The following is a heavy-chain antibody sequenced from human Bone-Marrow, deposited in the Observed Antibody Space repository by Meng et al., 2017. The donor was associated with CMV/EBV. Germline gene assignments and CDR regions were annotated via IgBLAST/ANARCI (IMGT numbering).Heavy chain of an antibody. D-gene: IGHD3-16*01. Sequence: ASVQVSCKASGYTFTGYYMHWVRQAPGQGLEWMGWINPNSGGTNYAQKFQGRVTMTRDTSISTAYMELSRLRSDDTAVYYCARERGGSYYFDYWGQGTLVTVSS. CDR1: GYTFTGYY. J-gene: IGHJ4*02. V-gene: IGHV1-2*02. CDR2: INPNSGGT. CDR3: ARERGGSYYFDY.